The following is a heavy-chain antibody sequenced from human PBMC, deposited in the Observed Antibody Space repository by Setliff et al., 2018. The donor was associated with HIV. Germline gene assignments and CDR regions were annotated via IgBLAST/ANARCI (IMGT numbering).Heavy chain of an antibody. CDR3: ARGIVPPTRQGYYYMDV. Sequence: ASETLSLTCTVSGDSISGHFWNWIRQTPDKGLEWSGRAYYNGQDDHNPSLRSRLTISVDTSKNQFSLTLTSVTAADTAIYYCARGIVPPTRQGYYYMDVWG. J-gene: IGHJ6*03. D-gene: IGHD2-21*01. CDR2: AYYNGQD. CDR1: GDSISGHF. V-gene: IGHV4-59*11.